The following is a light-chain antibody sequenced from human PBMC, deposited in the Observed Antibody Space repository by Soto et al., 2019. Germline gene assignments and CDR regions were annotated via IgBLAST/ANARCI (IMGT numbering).Light chain of an antibody. CDR2: DAS. CDR1: QSVSSN. V-gene: IGKV3-15*01. Sequence: EILMTQSPATLSVSTGEISTLSFRASQSVSSNLAWHQQKPGQAPRILMYDASTRATGISARFSGSGSGTEFTLTISSLQSEDFAVYYCQQYHNWPITFGQGTRLEI. CDR3: QQYHNWPIT. J-gene: IGKJ5*01.